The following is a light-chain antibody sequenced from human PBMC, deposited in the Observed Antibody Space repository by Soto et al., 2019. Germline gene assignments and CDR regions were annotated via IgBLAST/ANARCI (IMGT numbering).Light chain of an antibody. CDR3: QQYNNWHPLT. CDR1: QSVSIN. J-gene: IGKJ4*01. V-gene: IGKV3D-15*01. Sequence: EIVMTQSPGTLSVSPGERATLSCRASQSVSINLAWYQQKTGQAPRLLIYDASTRATGIPARFSGSGSGTEFTLTISSLQSKDFAVYYCQQYNNWHPLTFGGGTKVEIK. CDR2: DAS.